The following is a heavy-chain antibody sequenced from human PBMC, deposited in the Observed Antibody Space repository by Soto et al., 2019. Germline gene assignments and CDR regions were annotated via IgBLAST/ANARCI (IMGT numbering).Heavy chain of an antibody. CDR2: ISRHGGDL. D-gene: IGHD2-15*01. CDR1: GFIFSSYA. CDR3: AREDGGGPFDF. J-gene: IGHJ4*02. V-gene: IGHV3-23*01. Sequence: EVQLLEFGGGLVRPGGSLRLSCAASGFIFSSYAMHWVRQAPGKGLEWVSCISRHGGDLYYEDSVKGRFTISRDTAKSTPYLHLDSLIADGSAVYDWAREDGGGPFDFWRQRTQVTVSS.